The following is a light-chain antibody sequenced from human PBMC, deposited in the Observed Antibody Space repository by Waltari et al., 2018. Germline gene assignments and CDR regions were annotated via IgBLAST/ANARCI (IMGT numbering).Light chain of an antibody. J-gene: IGLJ3*02. CDR3: SSYTSSSTVV. V-gene: IGLV2-14*01. CDR2: DVK. Sequence: QSALTQPASVSGSPGQSITISCTGSSSDIGGYTYVSWYQQHPGKVPKLIIYDVKKWPSGVSIRFSGSKSGNTASLTISGLQAEDEADYYCSSYTSSSTVVFGGGTKVTVL. CDR1: SSDIGGYTY.